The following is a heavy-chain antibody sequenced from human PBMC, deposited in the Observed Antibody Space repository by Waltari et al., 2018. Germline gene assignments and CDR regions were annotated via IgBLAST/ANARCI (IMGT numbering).Heavy chain of an antibody. D-gene: IGHD5-12*01. CDR1: GGTFSSYT. J-gene: IGHJ4*02. CDR2: IIPIPGIA. V-gene: IGHV1-69*02. Sequence: QVQLVQSGAEVKKPGSSVKVSCKASGGTFSSYTISWVRQAPGQGLEWRGRIIPIPGIANYAQKFQGRVTITADKSTSTAYMELSSLRSEDTAVYYCASSYSGYDYFDYWGQGTLVTVSS. CDR3: ASSYSGYDYFDY.